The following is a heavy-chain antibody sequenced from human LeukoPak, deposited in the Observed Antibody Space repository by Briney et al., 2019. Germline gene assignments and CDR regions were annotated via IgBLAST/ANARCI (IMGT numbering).Heavy chain of an antibody. CDR2: IWYDGSNK. J-gene: IGHJ4*02. CDR1: GFTFSSYG. Sequence: GGSLRLSCAASGFTFSSYGMHWVRQAPGKGLEWVAVIWYDGSNKYYADSVKGRFTISRDNSKNTLYLQMNSLRAEDTAVYYCASRAYYDSSGYSGDIWGQGTLVTISS. CDR3: ASRAYYDSSGYSGDI. D-gene: IGHD3-22*01. V-gene: IGHV3-33*01.